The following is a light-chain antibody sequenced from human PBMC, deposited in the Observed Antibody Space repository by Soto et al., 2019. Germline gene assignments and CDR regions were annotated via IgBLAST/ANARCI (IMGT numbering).Light chain of an antibody. J-gene: IGLJ1*01. Sequence: QSALTQPRSVSGSRGQSVTISCTGTSSDVGGYNYVSWYQHHPGKAPKLMIYDVNKRPSGVPDRFSGSKSGNTASLTISGLQAEDEADYYCCSYAGNYVYVFGTGTKLTVL. V-gene: IGLV2-11*01. CDR1: SSDVGGYNY. CDR2: DVN. CDR3: CSYAGNYVYV.